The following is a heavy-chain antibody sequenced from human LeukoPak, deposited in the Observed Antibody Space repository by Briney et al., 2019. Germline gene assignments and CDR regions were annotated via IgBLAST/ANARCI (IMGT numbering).Heavy chain of an antibody. Sequence: PSETLSLTCAVYGGSFSGYYWSWIRHPPGKGLEWIGEINHSGSTNYNPSLKSRVTISVDTSKNQFSLKLSSVTAADTAVYYCARETDGACDYWGQGTLVTVSS. CDR1: GGSFSGYY. D-gene: IGHD4-17*01. J-gene: IGHJ4*02. V-gene: IGHV4-34*01. CDR2: INHSGST. CDR3: ARETDGACDY.